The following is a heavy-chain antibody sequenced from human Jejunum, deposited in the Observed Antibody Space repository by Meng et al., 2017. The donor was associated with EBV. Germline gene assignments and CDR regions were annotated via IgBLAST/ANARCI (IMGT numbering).Heavy chain of an antibody. J-gene: IGHJ4*02. D-gene: IGHD1-14*01. CDR2: INQVGST. V-gene: IGHV4-4*02. CDR3: ASASSERLLDY. CDR1: TDFISSYEW. Sequence: RQGSAPGRVKPSGTPSLTCAVSTDFISSYEWWSSGREPPGKGLEWLGEINQVGSTYYNPSLKSLVTISIDTSKRQFSLRPNPMTAADTAVYYCASASSERLLDYWGQGTLVTVSS.